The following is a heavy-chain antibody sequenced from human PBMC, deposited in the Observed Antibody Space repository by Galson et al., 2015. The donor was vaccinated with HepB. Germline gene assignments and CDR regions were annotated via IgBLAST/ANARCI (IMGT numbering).Heavy chain of an antibody. D-gene: IGHD3-10*01. CDR2: IYSGGST. CDR1: GFTVSSNY. Sequence: SLRLSCAASGFTVSSNYMSWVRQAPGKGLEWVSVIYSGGSTYYADSVKGRFTISRDNSKNTLYLQMNSLRAEDTAVYYCARDSGFDIRSWAFDIWGQGTMVTVSS. V-gene: IGHV3-53*01. J-gene: IGHJ3*02. CDR3: ARDSGFDIRSWAFDI.